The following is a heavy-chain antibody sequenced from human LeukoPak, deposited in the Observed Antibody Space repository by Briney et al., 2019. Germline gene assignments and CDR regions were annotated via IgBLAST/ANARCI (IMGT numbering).Heavy chain of an antibody. CDR3: ARVGVQLWFDYFDY. Sequence: PGGSLRLSCAASGFTFNDYGMSWVRQAPGKGLEWVSGINWNGGNTGYADSVKGRFTISRDNAKNSLYLQMNSLRAEDTAVYYCARVGVQLWFDYFDYWGQGTLVTVSS. V-gene: IGHV3-20*04. CDR2: INWNGGNT. CDR1: GFTFNDYG. D-gene: IGHD5-18*01. J-gene: IGHJ4*02.